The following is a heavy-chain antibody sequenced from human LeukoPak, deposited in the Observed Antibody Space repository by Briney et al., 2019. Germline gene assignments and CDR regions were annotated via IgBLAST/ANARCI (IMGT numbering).Heavy chain of an antibody. Sequence: GGSLRLSCAASGFTFSSFAMSWVRQAPGKGLEWVSSVSDSDENTYYADSVKGRFTISRDNSKNTLYLQMSSLRAEDTAVYYCSTSGADGDYHPYWGQGTLVTVSS. CDR2: VSDSDENT. J-gene: IGHJ4*02. V-gene: IGHV3-23*01. D-gene: IGHD4-17*01. CDR3: STSGADGDYHPY. CDR1: GFTFSSFA.